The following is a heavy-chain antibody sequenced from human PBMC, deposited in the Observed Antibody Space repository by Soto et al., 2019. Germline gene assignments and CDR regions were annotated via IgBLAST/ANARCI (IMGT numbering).Heavy chain of an antibody. CDR2: INQDGSGK. CDR3: VRGCYNEVGGYYFDY. D-gene: IGHD3-16*01. V-gene: IGHV3-7*01. CDR1: GFTFSSYW. J-gene: IGHJ4*02. Sequence: GGSLRLSCASSGFTFSSYWMSWVRPAPGKGLEWVANINQDGSGKYYGDSVRGRFTLSRDNAENALFLQMNSLRVEDTAVYYCVRGCYNEVGGYYFDYWGQGTLVTVSS.